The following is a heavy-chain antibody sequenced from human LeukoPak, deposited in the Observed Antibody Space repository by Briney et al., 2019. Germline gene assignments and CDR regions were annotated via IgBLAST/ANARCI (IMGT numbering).Heavy chain of an antibody. CDR1: GFTFSDYY. J-gene: IGHJ4*02. V-gene: IGHV3-11*04. D-gene: IGHD3-22*01. Sequence: GGSLRLSCAASGFTFSDYYMSWIRQAPGKGLEWVSYISSSGSTIYYADSVKGRFTISRDNAKNSLYLQMNSLRAEDTAVYYCASSGYYYDSSGYYGGSYHFDYWGQGTLVTVSS. CDR2: ISSSGSTI. CDR3: ASSGYYYDSSGYYGGSYHFDY.